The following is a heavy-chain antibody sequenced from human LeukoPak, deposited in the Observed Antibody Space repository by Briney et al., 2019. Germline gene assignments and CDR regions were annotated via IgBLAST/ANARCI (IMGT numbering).Heavy chain of an antibody. Sequence: ASVKVSCKASGYTFTSYYIHWVRQAPGQGLEWMGIINPSGGSTSYAQKFQGRVTMTRDMSTSTVYMELSSLRSEDTAVYYCARGVVPAAILSWFDPWGQGTLVTVSS. D-gene: IGHD2-2*01. CDR3: ARGVVPAAILSWFDP. CDR1: GYTFTSYY. J-gene: IGHJ5*02. V-gene: IGHV1-46*01. CDR2: INPSGGST.